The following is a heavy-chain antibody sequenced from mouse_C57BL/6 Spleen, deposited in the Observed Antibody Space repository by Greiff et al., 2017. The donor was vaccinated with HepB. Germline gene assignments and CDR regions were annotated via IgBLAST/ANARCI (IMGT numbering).Heavy chain of an antibody. Sequence: EVQRVESEGGLVQPGSSMKLSCTASGFTFSDYYMAWVRQVPEKGLEWVANINYDGSSTYYLDSLKSRFIISRDNAKNILYLQMSSLKSEDTATYYCARGGSGPYYYAMDYWGQGTSVTVSS. CDR3: ARGGSGPYYYAMDY. CDR1: GFTFSDYY. J-gene: IGHJ4*01. CDR2: INYDGSST. D-gene: IGHD3-2*02. V-gene: IGHV5-16*01.